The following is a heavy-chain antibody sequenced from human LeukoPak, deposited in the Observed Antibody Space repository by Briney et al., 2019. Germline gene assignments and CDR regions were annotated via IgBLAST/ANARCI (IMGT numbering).Heavy chain of an antibody. J-gene: IGHJ4*02. CDR2: VYHTGAS. CDR1: GASINNYY. D-gene: IGHD2-8*01. CDR3: TRVVNGGHFDY. V-gene: IGHV4-59*01. Sequence: SETLSLTCSVSGASINNYYWTWIRQPPGKGLEWIGYVYHTGASGYHPSLKSRVAMSLDTSKNQVSLNLRSVTAADTAVYFCTRVVNGGHFDYWGQGTLVTVSS.